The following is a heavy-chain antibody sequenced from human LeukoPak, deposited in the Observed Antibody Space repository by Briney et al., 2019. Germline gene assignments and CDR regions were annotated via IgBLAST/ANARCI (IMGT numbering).Heavy chain of an antibody. V-gene: IGHV3-11*04. CDR3: ARGASYYSDSSGLGFSGS. J-gene: IGHJ4*02. D-gene: IGHD3-22*01. Sequence: GGSLRLSCAASGIILSDNFMSWIRQAPGKGLEWVAYISSTGNTILYADSVRGRFTISRDNAKNSLYLQMHSLRDEDTAVYYCARGASYYSDSSGLGFSGSWGQGTLVIVSS. CDR2: ISSTGNTI. CDR1: GIILSDNF.